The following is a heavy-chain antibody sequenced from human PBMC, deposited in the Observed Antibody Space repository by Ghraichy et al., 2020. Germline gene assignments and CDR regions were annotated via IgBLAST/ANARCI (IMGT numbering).Heavy chain of an antibody. V-gene: IGHV3-30*18. CDR2: ISYDGSKK. D-gene: IGHD6-19*01. CDR1: GFTFTNFG. J-gene: IGHJ6*02. Sequence: GESLNISCAASGFTFTNFGMHWVRQAPGKGLEWVALISYDGSKKYYTDSVKGRFTISRDNSKNTLYLQVNSLRAEDTAVYYCAKDSSGWYASLSYFYYGMDVWGQGTTVTVSS. CDR3: AKDSSGWYASLSYFYYGMDV.